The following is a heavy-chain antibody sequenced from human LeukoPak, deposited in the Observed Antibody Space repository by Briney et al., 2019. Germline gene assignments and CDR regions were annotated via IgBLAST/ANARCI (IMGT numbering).Heavy chain of an antibody. CDR2: ISGSGGST. CDR1: GFTFSSYA. CDR3: ANLRGTGEYYFDY. J-gene: IGHJ4*02. Sequence: PGGSLRLSCAASGFTFSSYAMSWVRQAPGKGLEWVPAISGSGGSTYYADSVKGRFTISRDNSKNTLYLQMNSLRAEDTAVYYCANLRGTGEYYFDYWGQGTLVTVSS. D-gene: IGHD3/OR15-3a*01. V-gene: IGHV3-23*01.